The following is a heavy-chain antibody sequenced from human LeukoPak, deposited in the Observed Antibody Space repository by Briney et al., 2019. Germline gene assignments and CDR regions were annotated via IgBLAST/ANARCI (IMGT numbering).Heavy chain of an antibody. V-gene: IGHV4-4*07. CDR2: VYTSGST. CDR1: GGSISSNNYY. Sequence: SETLSLTCTVSGGSISSNNYYRSWIRQPAGKGLEWIGRVYTSGSTNYNPSLKSRVTMLVDTSKNQFSLKLSSVTAADTAVYYCARHLWWELTGPRRYFDYWGQGTLVTVSS. CDR3: ARHLWWELTGPRRYFDY. D-gene: IGHD1-26*01. J-gene: IGHJ4*02.